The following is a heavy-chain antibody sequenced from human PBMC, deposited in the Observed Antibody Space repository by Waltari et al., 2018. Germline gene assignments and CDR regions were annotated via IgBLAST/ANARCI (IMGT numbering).Heavy chain of an antibody. V-gene: IGHV1-69*01. CDR1: GGTFSSYA. CDR3: ARDVTIFGVAPSLDY. D-gene: IGHD3-3*01. CDR2: ISPIFGTA. Sequence: QVQLVQSGAEVKKPGSSVKVSCKASGGTFSSYAISWVRQAPGQGLEWMGGISPIFGTANYAQKFQGRVTITADESTSTAYMELSSLRSEDTAVYYCARDVTIFGVAPSLDYWGQGTLVTVSS. J-gene: IGHJ4*02.